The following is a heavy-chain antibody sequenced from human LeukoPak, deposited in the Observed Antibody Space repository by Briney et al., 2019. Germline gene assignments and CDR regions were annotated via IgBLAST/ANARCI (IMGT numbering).Heavy chain of an antibody. V-gene: IGHV1-2*02. CDR2: INPNSGGT. J-gene: IGHJ3*02. CDR1: GYTFTSYG. CDR3: ASEAVNYYGSGSYSFI. Sequence: ASVKVSCKASGYTFTSYGISWVRQAPGQGLEWMGWINPNSGGTNYAQKFQGRVTMTRDTSISTAYMELSRLRSDDTAVYYCASEAVNYYGSGSYSFIWGQGTMVTVSS. D-gene: IGHD3-10*01.